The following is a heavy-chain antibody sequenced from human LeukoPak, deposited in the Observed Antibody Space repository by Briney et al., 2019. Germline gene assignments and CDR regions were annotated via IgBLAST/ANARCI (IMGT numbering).Heavy chain of an antibody. J-gene: IGHJ5*01. CDR3: AHRPPIGPTTSQEYNWFDS. Sequence: SGPTLVKPTQTLTLTCTFSGFSLSTSGVGVGWIRQPPAKALEWLALIYWNDDKRYSPSLKSRLTITKDTSKNQVVLTMTNMDPVDTATYFCAHRPPIGPTTSQEYNWFDSWGQGTLVTVSS. D-gene: IGHD6-6*01. V-gene: IGHV2-5*01. CDR2: IYWNDDK. CDR1: GFSLSTSGVG.